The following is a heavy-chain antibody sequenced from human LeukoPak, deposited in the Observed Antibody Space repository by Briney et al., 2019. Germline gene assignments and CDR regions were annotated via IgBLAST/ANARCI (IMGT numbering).Heavy chain of an antibody. CDR2: ISAYNGNT. CDR3: ARDGYCSGGSCPRGYYYGMDV. D-gene: IGHD2-15*01. Sequence: GASAKVSCKASGYTFTSYGISWVRQAPGQGLEWMGWISAYNGNTNYAQKLQGRVTMTTDTSTSTAYMELRSLRSDDTAVYYCARDGYCSGGSCPRGYYYGMDVWGQGTTVTVSS. CDR1: GYTFTSYG. V-gene: IGHV1-18*01. J-gene: IGHJ6*02.